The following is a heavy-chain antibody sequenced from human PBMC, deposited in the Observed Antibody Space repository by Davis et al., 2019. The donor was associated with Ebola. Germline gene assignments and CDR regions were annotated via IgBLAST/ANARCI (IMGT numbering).Heavy chain of an antibody. J-gene: IGHJ6*02. CDR3: ARDPHSNYVYYYYGMDV. CDR2: IIPIFGTA. Sequence: AASVKVSCKASGGTFSSYAISWVRQAPGQGLEWMGGIIPIFGTANYAQKFQGRVTITADKSTSTAYMELSSLRSEDTAVYYCARDPHSNYVYYYYGMDVWGQGTTVTVSS. D-gene: IGHD4-11*01. V-gene: IGHV1-69*06. CDR1: GGTFSSYA.